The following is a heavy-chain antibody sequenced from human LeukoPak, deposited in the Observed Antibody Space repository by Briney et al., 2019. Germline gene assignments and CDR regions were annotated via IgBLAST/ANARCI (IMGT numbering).Heavy chain of an antibody. J-gene: IGHJ4*02. CDR1: GGSISSYY. CDR3: ARVAGTAMAQTFDY. Sequence: SETLSLTCTVSGGSISSYYWSWIRQPPGKGLEWIGYIYYSGSTNYNPSLKSRVTISVDTSKNQFSLKLSSVTAADTAVHYCARVAGTAMAQTFDYWGQGTLVTVSS. D-gene: IGHD5-18*01. CDR2: IYYSGST. V-gene: IGHV4-59*01.